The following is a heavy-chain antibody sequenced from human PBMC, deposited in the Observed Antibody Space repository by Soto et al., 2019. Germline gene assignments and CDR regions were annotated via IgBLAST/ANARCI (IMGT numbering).Heavy chain of an antibody. Sequence: EVQLLESGGGLVQPGGSLRLSCAASGFTFSSYAMSWVRQAPGKGLEWVSAISGSGGSTYYADSVKGRFTISRDNSKNTLYLQMNSLRAEDTAVYYCAKDRRGYSGYDPTGKYWYFDLWGRGTLVTGSS. D-gene: IGHD5-12*01. CDR2: ISGSGGST. CDR1: GFTFSSYA. CDR3: AKDRRGYSGYDPTGKYWYFDL. V-gene: IGHV3-23*01. J-gene: IGHJ2*01.